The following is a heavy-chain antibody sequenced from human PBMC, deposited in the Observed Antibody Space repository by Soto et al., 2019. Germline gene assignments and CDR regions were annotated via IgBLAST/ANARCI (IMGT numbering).Heavy chain of an antibody. D-gene: IGHD6-19*01. CDR3: ARAYSSGWYFRFDY. CDR1: GGSFSGYY. J-gene: IGHJ4*02. Sequence: SETLSLTCAVYGGSFSGYYWSWIRQPPGKGLEWIGEINHSGSTNYNPSLKSRVTISVDTSKNQFSLKLSSVTAADTAVYYCARAYSSGWYFRFDYWGQGTLVTVSS. V-gene: IGHV4-34*01. CDR2: INHSGST.